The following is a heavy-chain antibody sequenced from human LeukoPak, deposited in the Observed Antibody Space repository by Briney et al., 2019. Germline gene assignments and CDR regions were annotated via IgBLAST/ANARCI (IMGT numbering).Heavy chain of an antibody. Sequence: KPSETLSLTCSVSGGSISSYYWSWIRQPPGEGLEWIGYIYSSGSTNYNPSLKSRVTISVDTSKNQFSLKLSSVTAADTAVYYCARHRSSGWPYFDFWGQGTLVTVSS. CDR1: GGSISSYY. V-gene: IGHV4-59*08. CDR3: ARHRSSGWPYFDF. D-gene: IGHD6-19*01. J-gene: IGHJ4*02. CDR2: IYSSGST.